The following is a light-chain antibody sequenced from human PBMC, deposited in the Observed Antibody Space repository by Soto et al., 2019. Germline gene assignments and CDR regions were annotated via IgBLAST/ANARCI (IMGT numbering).Light chain of an antibody. CDR2: GAS. CDR1: QSVSSSY. J-gene: IGKJ2*01. V-gene: IGKV3-20*01. Sequence: EIVLTQSPGTLSLSPGERATLSCRASQSVSSSYLAWYQQKPGQAHRLLIYGASSRSTGIPDRFSGSGSGTDFPLTISRLEPADFAVYYCQQYGSSPRTFGQGTKLEIK. CDR3: QQYGSSPRT.